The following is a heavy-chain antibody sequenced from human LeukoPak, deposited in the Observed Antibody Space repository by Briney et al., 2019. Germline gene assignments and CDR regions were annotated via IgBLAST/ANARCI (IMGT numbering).Heavy chain of an antibody. Sequence: GGSLRLSCAASGFTFSSYGMHWVRQAPGKGLEWVVVTSYDGSNKYYADSVKGRFTISRDNSKNTLYLQMNSLRAEDTAVYYYAKDLVAFDYWGQGTLVTVSS. D-gene: IGHD5-12*01. CDR3: AKDLVAFDY. CDR2: TSYDGSNK. CDR1: GFTFSSYG. V-gene: IGHV3-30*18. J-gene: IGHJ4*02.